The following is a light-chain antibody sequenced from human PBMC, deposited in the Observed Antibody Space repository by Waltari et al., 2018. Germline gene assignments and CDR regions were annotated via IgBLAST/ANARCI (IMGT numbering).Light chain of an antibody. CDR3: AAWDDSLNGHVV. CDR1: RSNIGSNA. Sequence: QSLLTQPPSASGTPGPRVTISCSGSRSNIGSNAVSWYQQLPGPAPKLLSHSNNQRPSGVPDRFSCSKSGTSASLAISGLQSADEADYYCAAWDDSLNGHVVFGGGTKLTVL. J-gene: IGLJ2*01. V-gene: IGLV1-44*01. CDR2: SNN.